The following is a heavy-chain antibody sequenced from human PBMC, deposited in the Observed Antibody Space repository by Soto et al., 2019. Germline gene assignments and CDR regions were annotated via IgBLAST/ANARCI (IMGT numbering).Heavy chain of an antibody. D-gene: IGHD1-26*01. CDR1: GYTFTNDA. Sequence: QVQLVQSGAEVKKPWASVTVSCKASGYTFTNDARHWLRQAHGHRPEWMGWINIDNGNTKYSPKFQGRVTFTRDTSASTASMELRSLGSEDTAVYFCARVGATSFNFWGQGSLVTVSS. J-gene: IGHJ4*02. V-gene: IGHV1-3*04. CDR3: ARVGATSFNF. CDR2: INIDNGNT.